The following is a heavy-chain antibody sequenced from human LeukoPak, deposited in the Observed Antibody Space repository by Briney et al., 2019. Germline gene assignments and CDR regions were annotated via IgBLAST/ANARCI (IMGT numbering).Heavy chain of an antibody. J-gene: IGHJ2*01. CDR2: IYYSGST. Sequence: SETLSLTRTVSGGSISSYYWSWIRQPPGKGLEWIGYIYYSGSTNYNPSLKSRVTISVDTSKNQFSLKLSSVTAADTAVYYCARGSQRWLQYWYFDLWGRGTLVTVSS. D-gene: IGHD5-24*01. V-gene: IGHV4-59*01. CDR1: GGSISSYY. CDR3: ARGSQRWLQYWYFDL.